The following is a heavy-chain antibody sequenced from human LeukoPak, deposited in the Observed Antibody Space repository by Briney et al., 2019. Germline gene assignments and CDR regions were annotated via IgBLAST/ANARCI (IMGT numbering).Heavy chain of an antibody. V-gene: IGHV4-59*12. J-gene: IGHJ4*02. Sequence: SETLSLSCTVSGVSISSYYLSWIRQPPGKGLEWVGSIYYSGGSTYNPSLMSRVTISVDTSKNQLSLNLSSVTAADTAVYYCARAAISLFDYWGQGTLVTVSS. D-gene: IGHD2-21*02. CDR1: GVSISSYY. CDR3: ARAAISLFDY. CDR2: IYYSGGS.